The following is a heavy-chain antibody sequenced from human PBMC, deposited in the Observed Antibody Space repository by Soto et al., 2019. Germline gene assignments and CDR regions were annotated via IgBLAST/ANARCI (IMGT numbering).Heavy chain of an antibody. J-gene: IGHJ6*02. CDR3: ARFGVVGATYYYYGMDV. D-gene: IGHD1-26*01. CDR2: MNPNSGNT. V-gene: IGHV1-8*01. CDR1: GNTFTSYD. Sequence: ASVKVSCKASGNTFTSYDINWVRQATGQGLEWMGWMNPNSGNTGYAQKFQGRVTMTRNTSISTAYMELSSLRSEDTAVYYCARFGVVGATYYYYGMDVWGQGTTVTVSS.